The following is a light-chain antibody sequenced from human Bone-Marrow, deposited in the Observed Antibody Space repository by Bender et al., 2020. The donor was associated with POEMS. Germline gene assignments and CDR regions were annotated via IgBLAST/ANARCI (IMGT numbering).Light chain of an antibody. Sequence: QSALTQPASVSGSPGQSITISCTGTSSDVGSYNLVSWYQQHPGKAPKLMIYEGSKPPSGVSARFSGSESGNTASLTISGLQAEDEADYYCCSYAGSNTWVFGGGTKLTVL. CDR1: SSDVGSYNL. J-gene: IGLJ3*02. CDR2: EGS. CDR3: CSYAGSNTWV. V-gene: IGLV2-23*01.